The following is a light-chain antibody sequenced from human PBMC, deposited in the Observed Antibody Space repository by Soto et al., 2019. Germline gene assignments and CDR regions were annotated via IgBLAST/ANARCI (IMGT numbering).Light chain of an antibody. J-gene: IGKJ3*01. CDR2: AAS. CDR3: QKYNSAPFT. V-gene: IGKV1-27*01. CDR1: QGISNY. Sequence: DIQMTQSPSSLSASVGDRVTITCRASQGISNYLAWYQQKPGQVPKLLIYAASTLQAGVPSRFSGSGCCTELSLTIISRQPQDVVTYYCQKYNSAPFTFGPGTKVEIK.